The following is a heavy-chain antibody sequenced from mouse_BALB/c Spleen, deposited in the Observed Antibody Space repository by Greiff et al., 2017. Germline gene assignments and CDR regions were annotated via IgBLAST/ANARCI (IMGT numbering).Heavy chain of an antibody. Sequence: EVHLVESGGGLVKPGGSLKLSCAASGFTFSSYAMSWVRQSPEKRLEWVAEISSGGSYTYYPDTVTGRFTISRDNAKNTLYLEMSSLRSEDTAMYYCARDRPSMDYWGQGTSVTVSS. CDR1: GFTFSSYA. CDR2: ISSGGSYT. V-gene: IGHV5-9-4*01. CDR3: ARDRPSMDY. J-gene: IGHJ4*01.